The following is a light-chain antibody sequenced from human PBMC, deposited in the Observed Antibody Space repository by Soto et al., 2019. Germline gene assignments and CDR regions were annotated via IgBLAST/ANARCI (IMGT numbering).Light chain of an antibody. CDR1: SSNIGAGHH. CDR2: NND. J-gene: IGLJ2*01. Sequence: QLVLTQPPSVSGAPGQRVTVSCTGSSSNIGAGHHVHWYHQLPGTAPKLLIYNNDNRPSGVPDRFSGSKSGTAASLAISGLQAEDEAEYYCQSYDTSLSDVLFGGGTKLTVL. V-gene: IGLV1-40*01. CDR3: QSYDTSLSDVL.